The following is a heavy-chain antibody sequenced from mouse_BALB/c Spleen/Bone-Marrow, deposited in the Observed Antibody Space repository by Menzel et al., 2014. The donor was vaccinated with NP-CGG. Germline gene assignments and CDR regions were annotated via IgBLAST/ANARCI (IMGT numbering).Heavy chain of an antibody. CDR1: GYTFTSYW. Sequence: QVQLQQSGAELVKPGASVKLSCKASGYTFTSYWMHWVKQRPGQGLEWIGEINPSNGRTNYNEKFKSKATLTVDKSSSTAYMQLSSLTSEDSAVYYCAPYYYGSSHGFYWYFDVWGAGTTVTVSS. D-gene: IGHD1-1*01. J-gene: IGHJ1*01. CDR2: INPSNGRT. V-gene: IGHV1S81*02. CDR3: APYYYGSSHGFYWYFDV.